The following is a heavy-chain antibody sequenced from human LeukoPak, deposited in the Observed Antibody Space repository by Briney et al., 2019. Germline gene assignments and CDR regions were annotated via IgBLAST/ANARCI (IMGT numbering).Heavy chain of an antibody. D-gene: IGHD2-15*01. CDR1: GGSVSNGSYY. J-gene: IGHJ4*02. Sequence: SETLSLTCTVSGGSVSNGSYYWSWIRQPPGKGLEWLGYIYYSGSTNYNPSLKSRVTISVDTSKNQFSPKLSSVTAADTAVYYCARLDCSGGSCFRYYFDYWGQGTLVTVSS. V-gene: IGHV4-61*01. CDR3: ARLDCSGGSCFRYYFDY. CDR2: IYYSGST.